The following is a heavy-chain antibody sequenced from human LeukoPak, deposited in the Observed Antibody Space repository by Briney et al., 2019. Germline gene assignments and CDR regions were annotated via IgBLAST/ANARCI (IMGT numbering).Heavy chain of an antibody. CDR2: INQDGSVK. V-gene: IGHV3-7*01. CDR3: ARIGYSSSSLDY. CDR1: GFTFGRYW. J-gene: IGHJ4*02. Sequence: GGSLRLSCAASGFTFGRYWMTWVRQAPGKGLEWVANINQDGSVKYYVDSVKGRFTISRDNAKNLVYLQMDSLRAEDTAVYYCARIGYSSSSLDYWGQGTLVTVSS. D-gene: IGHD6-13*01.